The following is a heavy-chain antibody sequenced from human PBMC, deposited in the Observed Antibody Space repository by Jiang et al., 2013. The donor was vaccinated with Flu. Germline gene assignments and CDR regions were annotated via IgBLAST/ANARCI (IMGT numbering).Heavy chain of an antibody. D-gene: IGHD4-17*01. J-gene: IGHJ4*02. CDR1: GYSFSTYG. CDR2: IWYDGSKT. CDR3: VRDPGTTYYYFDL. Sequence: VQLVESGGGGVQPGRSLRLSCGASGYSFSTYGMHWVRQAPGKGLDWVAVIWYDGSKTYYADSVKGRFTISRDDSKSTLYLQMNDLRAEDTAVYCCVRDPGTTYYYFDLWGQGTLVTVSS. V-gene: IGHV3-33*01.